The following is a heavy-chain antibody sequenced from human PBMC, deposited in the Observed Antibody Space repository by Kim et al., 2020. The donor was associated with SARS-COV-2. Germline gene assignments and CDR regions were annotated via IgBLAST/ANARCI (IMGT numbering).Heavy chain of an antibody. CDR3: TTVTMIINQYDAFDI. V-gene: IGHV3-15*01. Sequence: GGSLRLSCAASGFTFSNAWMSWVRQAPGKGLEWVGRIKSKTDGGTTDYAAPVKGRFTISRDDSKNTLYLQMNSLKTEDTAVYYCTTVTMIINQYDAFDIWGQGTMVTVSS. J-gene: IGHJ3*02. CDR1: GFTFSNAW. D-gene: IGHD3-22*01. CDR2: IKSKTDGGTT.